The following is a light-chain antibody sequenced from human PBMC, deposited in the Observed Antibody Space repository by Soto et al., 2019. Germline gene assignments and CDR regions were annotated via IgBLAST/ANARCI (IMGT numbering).Light chain of an antibody. CDR3: QQYGNSPQIT. Sequence: DMVMTQSPATLSVSPGERATLSWRARRGVGTNLAWYQHRPGQAPRLVSFDSYTRATGIPDRFSGSGSGTDFTLTISRLEPEDFAGYFCQQYGNSPQITFGQGTRLEI. CDR1: RGVGTN. V-gene: IGKV3-20*01. J-gene: IGKJ5*01. CDR2: DSY.